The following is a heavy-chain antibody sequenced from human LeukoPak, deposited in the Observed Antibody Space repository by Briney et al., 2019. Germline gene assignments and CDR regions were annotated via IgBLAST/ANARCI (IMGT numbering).Heavy chain of an antibody. CDR1: GGSIISGSDY. J-gene: IGHJ4*01. Sequence: SETLSLTCAVSGGSIISGSDYWTWIRQPAGKGLEWIGRIYISESANYNSSLESRVTISVDTSKNQFSLKLSSVTAADTAVYYCARSRERICSATACYVDLQARWGHGTLVTVSS. CDR2: IYISESA. D-gene: IGHD2-2*01. V-gene: IGHV4-61*02. CDR3: ARSRERICSATACYVDLQAR.